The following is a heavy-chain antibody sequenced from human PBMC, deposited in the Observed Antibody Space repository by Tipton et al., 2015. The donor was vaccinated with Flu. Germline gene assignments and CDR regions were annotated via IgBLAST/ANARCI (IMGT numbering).Heavy chain of an antibody. Sequence: TLSLTCTVSGGSISSSSYYWGWIRQPPGKGLEWIGSIYYSGSTYYNPSLKSRVTISVDTPKNQFSLKLSSVTAADTAAYYCARGDGYNFDYWGQGTLVTVSS. CDR1: GGSISSSSYY. CDR2: IYYSGST. J-gene: IGHJ4*02. D-gene: IGHD5-24*01. V-gene: IGHV4-39*07. CDR3: ARGDGYNFDY.